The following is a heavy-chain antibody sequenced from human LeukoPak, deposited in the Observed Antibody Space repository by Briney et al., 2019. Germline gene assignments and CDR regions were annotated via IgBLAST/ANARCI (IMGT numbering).Heavy chain of an antibody. V-gene: IGHV3-21*01. CDR2: ISSSSYI. CDR1: GFTFSSYS. CDR3: ARDRGYCSGGSCYSVPGY. Sequence: PGGSLRLSCAASGFTFSSYSVNWVRQAPGKGLEWVSSISSSSYIYYADSVKGRFTISRDNAKNSLYLQMNTLRAEDTAVYYCARDRGYCSGGSCYSVPGYWGQGTLVTVSS. D-gene: IGHD2-15*01. J-gene: IGHJ4*02.